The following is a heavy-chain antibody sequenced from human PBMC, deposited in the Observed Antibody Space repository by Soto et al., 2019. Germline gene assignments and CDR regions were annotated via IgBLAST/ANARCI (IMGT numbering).Heavy chain of an antibody. CDR2: ISGSGGST. D-gene: IGHD2-2*02. CDR1: GFTFSSYA. J-gene: IGHJ6*02. Sequence: GGSLRLSCAASGFTFSSYAMSWVRQAPGKGLEWVSAISGSGGSTYYADSVKGRFTISRDNSKNTLYLQMNSLRAEDTAVYYCAKGHCSSTSCYSSYYYGMDVWGQGTTVTVSS. CDR3: AKGHCSSTSCYSSYYYGMDV. V-gene: IGHV3-23*01.